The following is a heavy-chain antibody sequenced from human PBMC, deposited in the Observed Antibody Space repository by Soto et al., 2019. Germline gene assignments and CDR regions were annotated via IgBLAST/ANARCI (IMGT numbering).Heavy chain of an antibody. D-gene: IGHD4-17*01. J-gene: IGHJ4*02. Sequence: QITLKESGPPLVKPTQTLTLTCTFSGFSLSTSGVGVGWIRQPPGKALEWLVLIYWDDDKRYSPSLKSRLTITKDTAKNQVVLTMTNMDPVDTATYYCAHRTSDGDYDAQKGNNFDYWGQGTLVTVSS. CDR2: IYWDDDK. V-gene: IGHV2-5*02. CDR3: AHRTSDGDYDAQKGNNFDY. CDR1: GFSLSTSGVG.